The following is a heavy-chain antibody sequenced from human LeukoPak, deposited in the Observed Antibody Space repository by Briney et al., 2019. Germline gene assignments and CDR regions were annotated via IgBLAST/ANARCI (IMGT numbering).Heavy chain of an antibody. Sequence: KPSETLSLTCAVYGGSFSGYYWSWIRQPPGKGLEWIGEINHSGSTNYNPSLKSRVTISVDTSKNQFSLKLSSVTAADTAVYYCARGYCSSTSCYTSYYYYMDVWGKGTTVTVSS. CDR1: GGSFSGYY. CDR3: ARGYCSSTSCYTSYYYYMDV. J-gene: IGHJ6*03. D-gene: IGHD2-2*02. CDR2: INHSGST. V-gene: IGHV4-34*01.